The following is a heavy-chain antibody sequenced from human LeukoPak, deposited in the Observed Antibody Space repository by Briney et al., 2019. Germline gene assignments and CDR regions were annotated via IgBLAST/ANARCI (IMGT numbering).Heavy chain of an antibody. CDR3: AKDKEIAAAPPGAFDI. D-gene: IGHD6-13*01. J-gene: IGHJ3*02. V-gene: IGHV3-23*01. CDR2: ISGSGGST. Sequence: GGSLRLSCAASGFTFSSYAMSWVRQAPGKGLEWVSAISGSGGSTYYADSVKGRFTISRDNSKNTLYLQMNSLRAEDTAVYYCAKDKEIAAAPPGAFDIWGQGTMVTVSS. CDR1: GFTFSSYA.